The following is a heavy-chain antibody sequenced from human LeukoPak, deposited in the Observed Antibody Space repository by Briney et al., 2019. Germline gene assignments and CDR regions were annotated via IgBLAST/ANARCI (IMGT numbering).Heavy chain of an antibody. CDR2: ISYDGSNK. D-gene: IGHD5-24*01. Sequence: GGSLRLSCAASGFTFSSYAMHWVRQAPGKGLEWVAVISYDGSNKYYADSVKGRFTISRDNSKNTLYLQMNSLRAEDTAVYYCASPCLDGYAHPWYFDYWGQGTLVTVSS. CDR1: GFTFSSYA. CDR3: ASPCLDGYAHPWYFDY. J-gene: IGHJ4*02. V-gene: IGHV3-30-3*01.